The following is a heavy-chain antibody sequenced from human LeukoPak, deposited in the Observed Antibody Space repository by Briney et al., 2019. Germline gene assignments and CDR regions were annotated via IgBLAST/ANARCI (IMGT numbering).Heavy chain of an antibody. CDR2: ISSSSSYI. CDR3: AKAPTVPVGDGPDN. J-gene: IGHJ4*02. D-gene: IGHD4-17*01. V-gene: IGHV3-21*04. Sequence: GGSLRLSCAASGFTFNSYSMNWVRQAPGKGLEWVSSISSSSSYIYYADSVKGRFTISRDNAKNSLYLQMNSLRAEDTAVYYCAKAPTVPVGDGPDNGGQGPLVTVSS. CDR1: GFTFNSYS.